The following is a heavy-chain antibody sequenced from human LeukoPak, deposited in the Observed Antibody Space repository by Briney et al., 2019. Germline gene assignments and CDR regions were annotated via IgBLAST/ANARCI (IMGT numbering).Heavy chain of an antibody. J-gene: IGHJ1*01. CDR3: ARGGAARLHFQN. D-gene: IGHD6-6*01. V-gene: IGHV4-59*01. CDR2: IYHSGST. CDR1: GGSISSYY. Sequence: SETLSLTCTVSGGSISSYYWNWIRQPPGKGVEWIGYIYHSGSTNYNPSLQSRVTISVDTSKNQFSLNLNFVTAADTAVYYCARGGAARLHFQNWGQGTLVTVSS.